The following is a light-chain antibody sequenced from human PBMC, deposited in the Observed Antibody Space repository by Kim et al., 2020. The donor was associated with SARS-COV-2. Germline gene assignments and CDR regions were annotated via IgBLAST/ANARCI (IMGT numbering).Light chain of an antibody. CDR2: SNN. V-gene: IGLV1-44*01. CDR3: ASWDGSLKSRL. CDR1: SSNVVSNP. J-gene: IGLJ2*01. Sequence: GHRITVSCSGSSSNVVSNPVNWYQQFPGTAPKLLIYSNNRRPSGVPDRFSGSKSGTSASLAISGLQSEDEADYYCASWDGSLKSRLFGGGTKLTVL.